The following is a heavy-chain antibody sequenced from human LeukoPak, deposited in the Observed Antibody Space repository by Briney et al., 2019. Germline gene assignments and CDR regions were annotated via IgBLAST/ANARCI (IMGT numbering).Heavy chain of an antibody. V-gene: IGHV4-34*01. D-gene: IGHD3-22*01. Sequence: SETLSLTCAVYGGSFSGYYWSWIRQPPGKGLEWIGEINHSRSTNYNPSLKSRVTISVDTSKNQFSLKLSSVTAADTAVYYCARDPLGDDSSGYGYYYYGMDVWGQGTTVTVSS. J-gene: IGHJ6*02. CDR3: ARDPLGDDSSGYGYYYYGMDV. CDR1: GGSFSGYY. CDR2: INHSRST.